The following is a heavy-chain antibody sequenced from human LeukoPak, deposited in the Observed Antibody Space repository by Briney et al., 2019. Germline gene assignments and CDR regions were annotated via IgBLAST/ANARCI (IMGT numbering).Heavy chain of an antibody. Sequence: GGSLRLSCAASGFTFSNHIISWVRQAPGKGLEWVANMRQDGSDKYYVDFVRGRFTISRDNAKNSLYLQMNSLRAEDTAVYYCAREGNAFDIWGQGTMVTVSS. CDR1: GFTFSNHI. D-gene: IGHD3-10*01. V-gene: IGHV3-7*01. CDR2: MRQDGSDK. CDR3: AREGNAFDI. J-gene: IGHJ3*02.